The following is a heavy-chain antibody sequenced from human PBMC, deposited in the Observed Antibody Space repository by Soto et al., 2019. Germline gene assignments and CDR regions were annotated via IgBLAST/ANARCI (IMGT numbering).Heavy chain of an antibody. CDR2: IIPIFGTA. CDR1: GGTFSSYA. CDR3: ARCGYYYDSSGYYYDY. D-gene: IGHD3-22*01. V-gene: IGHV1-69*01. Sequence: QVQLVQSGAEVKKPGSSVKVSCKASGGTFSSYAISWVRQAPGQGLEWMGGIIPIFGTANYAQKFQGRVTITADESTSTAYMGLSSLRSEDTAVYYCARCGYYYDSSGYYYDYWGQGTLVTVSS. J-gene: IGHJ4*02.